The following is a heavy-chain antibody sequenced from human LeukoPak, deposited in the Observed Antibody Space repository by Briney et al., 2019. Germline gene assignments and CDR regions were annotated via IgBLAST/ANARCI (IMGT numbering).Heavy chain of an antibody. CDR3: ARALPRLRFLEWFSSGMDV. J-gene: IGHJ6*02. CDR2: ISYDGSNK. Sequence: GRCLSLSCAASGFTFSSYAMHWVRQAPGKWLEWVAVISYDGSNKYYADSVKGRFTISRDNSKNTLYLQMNSLRAEDTAVYYCARALPRLRFLEWFSSGMDVWGQGTTGTVSS. V-gene: IGHV3-30-3*01. D-gene: IGHD3-3*01. CDR1: GFTFSSYA.